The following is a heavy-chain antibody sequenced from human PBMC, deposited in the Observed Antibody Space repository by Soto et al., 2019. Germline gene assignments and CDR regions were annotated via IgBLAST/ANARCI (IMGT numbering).Heavy chain of an antibody. V-gene: IGHV1-46*01. Sequence: GASVKVSCKESGYSFTRYDMQWGRQAPGQGLEWMGILNPIGGSTTYAQKFQGRVTMTRDTSASTAYMELSSLRSEDTAVYYCASSYSIYSLFDYYYYVTAFSGQGTTV. CDR2: LNPIGGST. D-gene: IGHD4-4*01. J-gene: IGHJ6*02. CDR1: GYSFTRYD. CDR3: ASSYSIYSLFDYYYYVTAF.